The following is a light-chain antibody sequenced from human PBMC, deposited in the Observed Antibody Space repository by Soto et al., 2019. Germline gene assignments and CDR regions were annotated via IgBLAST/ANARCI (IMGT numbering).Light chain of an antibody. V-gene: IGLV2-14*03. CDR2: DVS. Sequence: QSVLTQPASVSGSPGQSITIPCTGTSSDVGGYNYVSWYQQHPGKAPKLIISDVSNRPSGVSNRFSGSKSGNTASLTISGLQAEDEADYYCNSYTSSSTHVFGTGTKVTVL. CDR3: NSYTSSSTHV. CDR1: SSDVGGYNY. J-gene: IGLJ1*01.